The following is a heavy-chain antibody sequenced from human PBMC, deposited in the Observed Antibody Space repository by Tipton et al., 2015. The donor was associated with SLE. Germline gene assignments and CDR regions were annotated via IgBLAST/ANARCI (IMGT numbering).Heavy chain of an antibody. CDR1: GFSITSVYS. D-gene: IGHD2/OR15-2a*01. CDR2: IYHGGST. CDR3: ARRSTTDYMDV. J-gene: IGHJ6*03. Sequence: TLSLTCAVSGFSITSVYSWDWIRQPPGKGLEWIGSIYHGGSTYYNPSLKSRVTISVDTSKNQFSLKLRSVTAADTAVYFCARRSTTDYMDVWGRGTAVTVSS. V-gene: IGHV4-38-2*01.